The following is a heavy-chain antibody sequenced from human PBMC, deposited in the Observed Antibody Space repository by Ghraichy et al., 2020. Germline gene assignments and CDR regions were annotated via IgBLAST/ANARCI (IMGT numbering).Heavy chain of an antibody. CDR1: GFTVSSNY. V-gene: IGHV3-53*04. J-gene: IGHJ4*02. CDR3: ARVSRIQLWFGYFDY. Sequence: EYLNISCAASGFTVSSNYMSWVRQAPGKGLEWVSVIYSGGSTYYADSVKGRFTISRHNSKNTLYLQMNSLRSEDTAVYYCARVSRIQLWFGYFDYWGQGTLVTVSS. D-gene: IGHD5-18*01. CDR2: IYSGGST.